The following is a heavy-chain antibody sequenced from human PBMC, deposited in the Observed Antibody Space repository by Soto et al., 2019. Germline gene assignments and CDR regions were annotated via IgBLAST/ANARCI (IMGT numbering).Heavy chain of an antibody. Sequence: QVQLQESGPGLVKPSQTLSLTCSVSGGSISSGSNYWSWIRQHPGKGLEWIGYVYDSEYTYYNPSLKSRSTISVDTSKNQFSRKLGSVTAADTAVYYCARERGLDGVDYWGQGTLVTVSS. CDR1: GGSISSGSNY. CDR3: ARERGLDGVDY. J-gene: IGHJ4*02. D-gene: IGHD3-3*01. V-gene: IGHV4-31*03. CDR2: VYDSEYT.